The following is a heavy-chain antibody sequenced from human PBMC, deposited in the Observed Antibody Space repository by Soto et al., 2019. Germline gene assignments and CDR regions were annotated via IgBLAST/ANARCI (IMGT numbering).Heavy chain of an antibody. Sequence: GYLRLSCAASGCTFSDYYMSWIRPAPGKGLEWVSYISSSGSYTNYADSVKGRVTIYRDNAKNSLYLQMNSLRAEDTAVYYCARRGPGSSGWDVGLWYYGMDVWGQGTTVTVSS. CDR3: ARRGPGSSGWDVGLWYYGMDV. J-gene: IGHJ6*02. V-gene: IGHV3-11*06. CDR2: ISSSGSYT. CDR1: GCTFSDYY. D-gene: IGHD6-19*01.